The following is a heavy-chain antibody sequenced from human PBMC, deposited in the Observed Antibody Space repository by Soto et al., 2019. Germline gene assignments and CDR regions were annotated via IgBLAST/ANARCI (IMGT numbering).Heavy chain of an antibody. D-gene: IGHD4-17*01. V-gene: IGHV1-2*04. Sequence: YRQSVHQEHGQGLEWMGWINPNSGGTNYAQKFQGWVTMTRDTSISTAYMELSRLRSDDTAVYYCARSMPTVTPLYYYYYVMDVWGQGTTVTVSS. CDR1: Y. CDR3: ARSMPTVTPLYYYYYVMDV. CDR2: INPNSGGT. J-gene: IGHJ6*02.